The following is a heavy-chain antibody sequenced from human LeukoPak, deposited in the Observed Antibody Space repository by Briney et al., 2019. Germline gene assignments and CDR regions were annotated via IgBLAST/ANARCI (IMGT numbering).Heavy chain of an antibody. CDR2: ISYDGSNK. Sequence: GRSLRLSCAASGFTFSSYGMHWVRQAPGKGLEWVAVISYDGSNKYYADSVKGRFTISRDNSENTLYLQMNSLRAEDTAVYYCAKEGSSGYSVDYWGQGTLVTVSS. V-gene: IGHV3-30*18. CDR3: AKEGSSGYSVDY. J-gene: IGHJ4*02. CDR1: GFTFSSYG. D-gene: IGHD3-22*01.